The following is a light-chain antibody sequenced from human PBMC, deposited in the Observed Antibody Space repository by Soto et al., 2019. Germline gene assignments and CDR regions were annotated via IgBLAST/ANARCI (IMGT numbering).Light chain of an antibody. Sequence: QSALTQPASVSGSPGQSITISCTGTSSDVGGYDYVSWYQHFPGKAPKLMIYEVSNRPSGVSNRFSGSKSGNTASLTISGLQAEDEADYYCSSYSTSSTLVLFGGGTKLTVL. CDR2: EVS. J-gene: IGLJ2*01. CDR1: SSDVGGYDY. V-gene: IGLV2-14*01. CDR3: SSYSTSSTLVL.